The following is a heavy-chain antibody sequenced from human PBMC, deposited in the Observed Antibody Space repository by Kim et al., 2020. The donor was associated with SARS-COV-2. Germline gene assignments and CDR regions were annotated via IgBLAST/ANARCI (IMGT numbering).Heavy chain of an antibody. Sequence: SVKVSCKASGGTFSSYAISWVRQAPGQGLEWMGRIIPILGIANYAQKFQGRVTITADKSTSTAYMELSSLRSEDTAVYYCAREDKGYCSSTSCYGIQLWRDYYYYGMDVWGQGTTVTVSS. V-gene: IGHV1-69*04. CDR1: GGTFSSYA. CDR3: AREDKGYCSSTSCYGIQLWRDYYYYGMDV. D-gene: IGHD2-2*01. J-gene: IGHJ6*02. CDR2: IIPILGIA.